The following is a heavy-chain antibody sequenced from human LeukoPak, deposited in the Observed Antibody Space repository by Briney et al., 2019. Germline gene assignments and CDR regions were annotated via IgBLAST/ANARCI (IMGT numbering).Heavy chain of an antibody. V-gene: IGHV3-30*18. J-gene: IGHJ6*02. Sequence: GRSLRLSCAASGFTFSSYGMHWVRQAPGKGLEWVAVISYGGSNKYYADSVKGRFTISRDNSKNTLYLQMNSLRAEDTAVYYCAKDLAYSPYYGMDVWGQGTTVTVSS. CDR2: ISYGGSNK. CDR1: GFTFSSYG. D-gene: IGHD3-16*01. CDR3: AKDLAYSPYYGMDV.